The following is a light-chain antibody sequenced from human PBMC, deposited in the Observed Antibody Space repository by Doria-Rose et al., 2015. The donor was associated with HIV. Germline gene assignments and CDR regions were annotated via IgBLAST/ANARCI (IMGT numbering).Light chain of an antibody. CDR1: QSISTW. CDR2: EAS. V-gene: IGKV1-5*03. Sequence: DIQMTQSPSTLSASVGDRVTITCRASQSISTWLAWYQQIPGKAPKLLIYEASSLGSGVPSRFSGSGSGTEFTLTINRLQPDDFATYYCQQYNSYWTFGQGTKVEIK. CDR3: QQYNSYWT. J-gene: IGKJ1*01.